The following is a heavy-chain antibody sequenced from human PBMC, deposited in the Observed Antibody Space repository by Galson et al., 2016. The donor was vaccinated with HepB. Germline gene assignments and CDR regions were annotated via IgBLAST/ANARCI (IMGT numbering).Heavy chain of an antibody. CDR2: ISASGKTI. CDR1: GFIFSDYY. CDR3: ARGSYDIVSYDS. D-gene: IGHD3-9*01. Sequence: SLRLSCAASGFIFSDYYFSWIRQAPGKGLEWVSYISASGKTIYYADSVKGRFSISRDNAKKTLYLQMNSLRDEDTAVYYCARGSYDIVSYDSWGQGTLVTVSS. J-gene: IGHJ5*01. V-gene: IGHV3-11*04.